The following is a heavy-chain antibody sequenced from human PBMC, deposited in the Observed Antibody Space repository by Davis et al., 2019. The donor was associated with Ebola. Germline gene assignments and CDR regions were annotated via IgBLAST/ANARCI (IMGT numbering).Heavy chain of an antibody. Sequence: GSLRLSCAVSGFTVSSNYMSWVRQAPGKGLEWVSVIYSGGSTYYADSVKGRFTISRDNSKNTLYLQMNSLRAEDTAVYYCAKVILLYFDYWGQGTLVTVSS. CDR2: IYSGGST. V-gene: IGHV3-53*01. J-gene: IGHJ4*02. CDR3: AKVILLYFDY. CDR1: GFTVSSNY. D-gene: IGHD2/OR15-2a*01.